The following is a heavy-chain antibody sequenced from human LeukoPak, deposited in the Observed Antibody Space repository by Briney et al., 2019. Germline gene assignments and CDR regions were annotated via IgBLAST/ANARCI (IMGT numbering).Heavy chain of an antibody. CDR2: INHSGST. V-gene: IGHV4-34*01. CDR1: GGSFSGYY. Sequence: SETLSLTCAVYGGSFSGYYWRWIRQPPGEGLEWIGEINHSGSTNYNPSLKSRVTISVDTSKNQFSLKLGSVTAADTAVYYCARGVVVTRWFDPWGQGTLVTVPS. D-gene: IGHD3-22*01. CDR3: ARGVVVTRWFDP. J-gene: IGHJ5*02.